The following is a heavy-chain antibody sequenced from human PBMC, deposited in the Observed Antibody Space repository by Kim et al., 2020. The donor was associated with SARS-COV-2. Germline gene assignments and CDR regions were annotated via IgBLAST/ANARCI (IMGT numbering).Heavy chain of an antibody. CDR2: IIGSGSSI. CDR3: WRGLYSGGWYATGY. V-gene: IGHV3-11*01. D-gene: IGHD6-19*01. Sequence: GGSLRLSCAASGFTFSDYYMSWIRQAPGKGLEWVSYIIGSGSSIYYAYSVKGRFTISRDSTKNSLYMQMNSLGDVDTAMYVCWRGLYSGGWYATGYWGQGTLGTVSS. CDR1: GFTFSDYY. J-gene: IGHJ4*02.